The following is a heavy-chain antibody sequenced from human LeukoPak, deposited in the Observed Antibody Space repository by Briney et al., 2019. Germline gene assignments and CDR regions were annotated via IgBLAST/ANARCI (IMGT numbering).Heavy chain of an antibody. CDR3: AIQPDPYYYDSSGYPMEGYYYGMDV. Sequence: GGSLRLSCAASGFTFCSYAVSWVRHAPGKGLEWVSAISGSGGSTYYGGCVKGRITSSRDNSKNTLYLQINSLRAEDTAVYYCAIQPDPYYYDSSGYPMEGYYYGMDVWGQGTTVTVSS. D-gene: IGHD3-22*01. J-gene: IGHJ6*02. V-gene: IGHV3-23*01. CDR2: ISGSGGST. CDR1: GFTFCSYA.